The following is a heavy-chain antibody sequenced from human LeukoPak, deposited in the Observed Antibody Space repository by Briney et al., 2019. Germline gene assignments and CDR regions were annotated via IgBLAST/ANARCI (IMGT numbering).Heavy chain of an antibody. CDR1: GFTFSSYW. CDR2: INTDGSST. V-gene: IGHV3-74*01. D-gene: IGHD3-3*01. Sequence: GGSLRLSCAASGFTFSSYWMHWVRQAPGKGLVWVSRINTDGSSTSYADSVKGRFTISRDNAKNTLYLQMNSLRAEDTAVCYCARGDDFWSGYSYDAFDIWGQGTMVTVSS. J-gene: IGHJ3*02. CDR3: ARGDDFWSGYSYDAFDI.